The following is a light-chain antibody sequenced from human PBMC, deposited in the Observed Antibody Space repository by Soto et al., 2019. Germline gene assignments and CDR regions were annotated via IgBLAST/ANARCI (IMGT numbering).Light chain of an antibody. V-gene: IGKV3-15*01. Sequence: EIVLTQSPATLSLSPGERATLSCRASQSVSSSFAGYQQKPGQAPRRLIYGASTRATGIPARFSGSGSGTDFTLTISRLQPEDFAVYYCQQYSSSPQWTFGQGTKVEI. J-gene: IGKJ5*01. CDR2: GAS. CDR3: QQYSSSPQWT. CDR1: QSVSSS.